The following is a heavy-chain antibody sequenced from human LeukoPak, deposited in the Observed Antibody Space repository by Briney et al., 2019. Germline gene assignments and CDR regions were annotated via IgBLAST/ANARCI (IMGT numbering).Heavy chain of an antibody. CDR1: GGSFSGYY. CDR3: ARDPLSSWYFNWLDP. Sequence: SETLSLTCAVYGGSFSGYYWSWIRQPPGKGLEWIGEINHSGSTNYNPSLKSRVTISVDTSKNQFSLKLSSVTAADTAVYYCARDPLSSWYFNWLDPWGQGTLVTVSS. V-gene: IGHV4-34*01. CDR2: INHSGST. J-gene: IGHJ5*02. D-gene: IGHD6-13*01.